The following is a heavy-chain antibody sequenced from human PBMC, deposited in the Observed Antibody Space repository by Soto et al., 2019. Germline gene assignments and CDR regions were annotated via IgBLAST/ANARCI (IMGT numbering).Heavy chain of an antibody. CDR1: GGSITSSKHY. D-gene: IGHD3-3*01. Sequence: SETLSLTCTVSGGSITSSKHYWSWIRQHPGKGLEWIGYIYYSGSTYYNPSLKSRVTISVDTSKNQFSLKLSSVTAADTAVYYCARDREISRVFDPWGQGTLVTVPQ. CDR2: IYYSGST. J-gene: IGHJ5*02. V-gene: IGHV4-31*03. CDR3: ARDREISRVFDP.